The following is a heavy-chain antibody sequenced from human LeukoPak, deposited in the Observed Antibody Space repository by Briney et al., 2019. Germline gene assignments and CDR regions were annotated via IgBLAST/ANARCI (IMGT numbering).Heavy chain of an antibody. CDR2: IYPTGST. CDR1: GGYISSYY. V-gene: IGHV4-4*07. CDR3: ARVGGDCGGDCYHYYSMDV. D-gene: IGHD2-21*02. Sequence: SETLSLTCSVSGGYISSYYWSWIRQSAGKGLEWIGRIYPTGSTNYNPSLKSRVTISGDKSKNQFSLKLSSVTAADTAVYYCARVGGDCGGDCYHYYSMDVWGKGTTVTVSS. J-gene: IGHJ6*03.